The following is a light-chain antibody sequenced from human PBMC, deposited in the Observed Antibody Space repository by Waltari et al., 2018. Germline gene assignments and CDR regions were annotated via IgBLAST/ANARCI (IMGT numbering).Light chain of an antibody. J-gene: IGLJ3*02. CDR3: QVWDSNNDHAFWV. V-gene: IGLV3-21*04. Sequence: SYVLTQPPSVSVAPGETASIARGGNNIGIRSVHWYQQKPGQAPVLVIYSDTDRPSGIPERFSGSNSGNTATLTISRVEAGDEADYYCQVWDSNNDHAFWVFGGGTNLTVL. CDR2: SDT. CDR1: NIGIRS.